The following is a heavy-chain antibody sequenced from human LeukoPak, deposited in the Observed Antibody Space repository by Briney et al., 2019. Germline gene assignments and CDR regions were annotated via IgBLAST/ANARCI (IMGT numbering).Heavy chain of an antibody. D-gene: IGHD3-16*01. V-gene: IGHV3-7*03. CDR1: GLTVSGNC. J-gene: IGHJ6*02. CDR2: INHNGNVN. CDR3: ARGGGLDV. Sequence: PGGSLRLSCVASGLTVSGNCISWVRQAPGKGLEWVASINHNGNVNYYVDSVKGRFIISRDNAKNSLYLQMSNLRAEDTAVYFCARGGGLDVWGQGATVTVSS.